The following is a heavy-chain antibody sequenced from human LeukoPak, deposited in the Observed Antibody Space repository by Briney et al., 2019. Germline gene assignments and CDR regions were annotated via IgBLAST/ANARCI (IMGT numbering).Heavy chain of an antibody. CDR2: ISGSGGST. CDR3: TKQRGFPIAAAGDY. Sequence: GGSLRLSCAASGFTFSSYAMSWVRQAPGKGLEWVSAISGSGGSTYYADSVKGRFTISRDNSKNTLYLQMNSLRAEDTAVYYCTKQRGFPIAAAGDYWGQGTLVTVSS. CDR1: GFTFSSYA. V-gene: IGHV3-23*01. J-gene: IGHJ4*02. D-gene: IGHD6-13*01.